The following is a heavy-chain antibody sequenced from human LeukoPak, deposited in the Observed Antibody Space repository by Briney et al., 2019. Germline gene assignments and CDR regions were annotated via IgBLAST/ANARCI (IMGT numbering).Heavy chain of an antibody. CDR3: AREEGPIISTPYFDY. CDR2: IYYSGST. V-gene: IGHV4-39*07. CDR1: GGSISSSSYY. D-gene: IGHD3-10*01. Sequence: PSETLSLTCTVSGGSISSSSYYWGWIRQPPGKGLEWIGSIYYSGSTYYNPSLKSRVTISVDTSKNQFSLKLSSVTAADTAVYYCAREEGPIISTPYFDYWGQGTLVTVSS. J-gene: IGHJ4*02.